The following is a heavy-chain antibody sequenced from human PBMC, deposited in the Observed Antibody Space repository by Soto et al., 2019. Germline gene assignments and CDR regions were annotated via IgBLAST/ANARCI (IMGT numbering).Heavy chain of an antibody. J-gene: IGHJ6*02. CDR1: GVTFSSYA. CDR2: IIPIFGTA. Sequence: SVKVSCKACGVTFSSYAISWVRQAPGQGLEWMGGIIPIFGTANYAQKFQGRVTITADESTSTAYMELSSLRSEDTAVYYCARCNAPAAIRGNYYYGMDVWGQGTTVTVSS. D-gene: IGHD2-2*01. CDR3: ARCNAPAAIRGNYYYGMDV. V-gene: IGHV1-69*13.